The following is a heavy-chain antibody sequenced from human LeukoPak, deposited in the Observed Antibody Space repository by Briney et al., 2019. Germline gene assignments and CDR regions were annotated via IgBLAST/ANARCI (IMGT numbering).Heavy chain of an antibody. J-gene: IGHJ4*02. CDR3: ARGRGELPLGIDY. CDR1: GGSISSGSYY. Sequence: SETLSLTCTVSGGSISSGSYYWSWIRQPAGKGLEWIGRIYTSGSTNYNPSLKSRVTISVDTSKNQFSLKLSSVTAADTAVYYCARGRGELPLGIDYWGQGTLVTVSS. CDR2: IYTSGST. V-gene: IGHV4-61*02. D-gene: IGHD1-26*01.